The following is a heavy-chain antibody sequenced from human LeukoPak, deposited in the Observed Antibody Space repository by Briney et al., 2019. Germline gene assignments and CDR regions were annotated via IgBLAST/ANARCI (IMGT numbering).Heavy chain of an antibody. CDR1: GFTFSSYS. J-gene: IGHJ4*02. V-gene: IGHV3-7*01. Sequence: PGGSLRLSCAASGFTFSSYSMNWVRQAPGKGLEWVANIKQDGSDKYYVDPVKGRFTISRDNAKNSLFLQMNSLRAEDTAVYYCARDPRVEYSDTGVFDYWGQGTLVTVSS. D-gene: IGHD4-17*01. CDR2: IKQDGSDK. CDR3: ARDPRVEYSDTGVFDY.